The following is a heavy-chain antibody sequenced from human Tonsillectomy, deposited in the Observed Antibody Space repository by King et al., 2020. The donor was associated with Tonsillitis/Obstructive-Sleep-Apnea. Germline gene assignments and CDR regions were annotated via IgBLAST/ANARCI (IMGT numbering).Heavy chain of an antibody. CDR3: ARAQYKTTVWWLPDY. CDR2: ISSSSSYT. J-gene: IGHJ4*02. CDR1: GFTFSDYY. V-gene: IGHV3-11*05. Sequence: QVQLVESGGGLVKPGGSLRLSCAASGFTFSDYYMSWIRQAPGKGLEWVSYISSSSSYTNYADSVKGRFTISRDNAKNLLYLQMNSLRAEDTAVYYCARAQYKTTVWWLPDYWGQGTLVTVSS. D-gene: IGHD5-12*01.